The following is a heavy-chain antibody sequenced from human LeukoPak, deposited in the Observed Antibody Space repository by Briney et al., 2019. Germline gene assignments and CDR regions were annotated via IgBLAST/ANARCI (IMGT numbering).Heavy chain of an antibody. CDR2: INSDGSGS. V-gene: IGHV3-74*01. CDR3: ARDRVSGSYFGLDY. CDR1: GFTFSIYW. J-gene: IGHJ4*02. D-gene: IGHD1-26*01. Sequence: PGGSLRLSCAASGFTFSIYWMNWVRQAPGKGLAWVSHINSDGSGSRYADSVKGRFTISRDNAKNTLDLQMDSLRAEDTGVYYCARDRVSGSYFGLDYWGQGTLVTVSS.